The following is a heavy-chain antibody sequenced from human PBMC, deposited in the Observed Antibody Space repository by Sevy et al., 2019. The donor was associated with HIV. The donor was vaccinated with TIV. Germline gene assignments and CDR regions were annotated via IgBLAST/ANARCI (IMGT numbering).Heavy chain of an antibody. CDR3: ARGGMAKMGGAFYI. Sequence: GGSLRLSCAASGFTFSSYGMHWVRQAPGKGLEWVAVIWYDGSNKYYADSVKGRFTISRDNSKNSLYLQMNSLRAENTAVYYCARGGMAKMGGAFYIGGQVTIVTVSS. CDR1: GFTFSSYG. CDR2: IWYDGSNK. J-gene: IGHJ3*02. D-gene: IGHD3-16*01. V-gene: IGHV3-33*01.